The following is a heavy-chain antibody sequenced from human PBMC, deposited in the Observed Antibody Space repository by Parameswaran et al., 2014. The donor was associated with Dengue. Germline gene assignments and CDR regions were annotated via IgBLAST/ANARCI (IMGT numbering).Heavy chain of an antibody. V-gene: IGHV4-34*01. J-gene: IGHJ5*02. Sequence: RWIRQPPGKGLERIGEINHSGSTNYNPSLKSRVTISVDTSKNQFSLKLSSVTAADTAVYYCARARYSSSWYHGPWGQGTLVTVSS. CDR3: ARARYSSSWYHGP. CDR2: INHSGST. D-gene: IGHD6-13*01.